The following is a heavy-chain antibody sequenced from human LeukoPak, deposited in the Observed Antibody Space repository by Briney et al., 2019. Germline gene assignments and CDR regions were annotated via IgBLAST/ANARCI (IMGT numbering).Heavy chain of an antibody. Sequence: SGTLSLTCAVSGGSISSSYWWSWVRQPPGKGLEWIGEVYHSVSTYYNPSLKSRVTISVDTSKNQFSLKLSSVTAADTAVYYCARDPYYYDSSGYYEDYWGQGTLVTVSS. CDR1: GGSISSSYW. CDR2: VYHSVST. CDR3: ARDPYYYDSSGYYEDY. J-gene: IGHJ4*02. V-gene: IGHV4-4*02. D-gene: IGHD3-22*01.